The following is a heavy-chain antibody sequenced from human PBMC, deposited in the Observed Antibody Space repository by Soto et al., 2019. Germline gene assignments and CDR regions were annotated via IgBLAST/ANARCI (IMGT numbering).Heavy chain of an antibody. CDR1: GGSFSGYY. Sequence: QVQLQQWGAGLLKPSETLSLTCAVYGGSFSGYYCSWIRQPPGKGLEWIGEINHSGSTNYNPSLKSRVTISVDTSKNQFSLKRSSVTAADTAVYYCARGGGIAAAGTPRSGMDVWVQGTTVTVSS. D-gene: IGHD6-13*01. CDR3: ARGGGIAAAGTPRSGMDV. J-gene: IGHJ6*02. V-gene: IGHV4-34*01. CDR2: INHSGST.